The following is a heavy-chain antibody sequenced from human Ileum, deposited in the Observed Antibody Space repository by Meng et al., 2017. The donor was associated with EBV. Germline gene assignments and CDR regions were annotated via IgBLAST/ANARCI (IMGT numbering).Heavy chain of an antibody. CDR2: INPDGSVI. V-gene: IGHV3-74*01. Sequence: VQVVESGGGLVQPGGSLRRSWAASGFTLSSYWVHWVRQAPGKGLVWVSRINPDGSVINYADSVKGRFTISRDNAKNTVYLQMNNLRADDTAVYYCAKDCFGDKDSWGQGTLVTVSS. D-gene: IGHD2-21*01. CDR3: AKDCFGDKDS. CDR1: GFTLSSYW. J-gene: IGHJ4*02.